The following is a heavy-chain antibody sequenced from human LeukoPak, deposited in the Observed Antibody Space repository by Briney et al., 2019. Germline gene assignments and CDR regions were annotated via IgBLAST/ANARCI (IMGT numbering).Heavy chain of an antibody. Sequence: SETLSLTCTVSGGSISGYYWHWSRQPPGMGLEWIGYINYSGSTDYKPSLKSRVTISVDTSNNQFSLNLRSVTAADTAVYYCAREYSSFEYWGQGILVTVSS. CDR3: AREYSSFEY. CDR2: INYSGST. CDR1: GGSISGYY. J-gene: IGHJ4*02. V-gene: IGHV4-59*01. D-gene: IGHD3-22*01.